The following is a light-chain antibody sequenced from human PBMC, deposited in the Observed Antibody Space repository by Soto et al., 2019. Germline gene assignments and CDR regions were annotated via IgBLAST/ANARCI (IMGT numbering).Light chain of an antibody. CDR1: QIISSW. CDR3: QQYRT. J-gene: IGKJ1*01. CDR2: DAS. V-gene: IGKV1-5*01. Sequence: DIQMTQSPSTLSASVGDRVTITCRASQIISSWLAWYQQNPGKAPKLLIYDASSLETGVPSRFSGSRSGTEFTLTISSLQPEDFATYYCQQYRTFGQGTKVEIK.